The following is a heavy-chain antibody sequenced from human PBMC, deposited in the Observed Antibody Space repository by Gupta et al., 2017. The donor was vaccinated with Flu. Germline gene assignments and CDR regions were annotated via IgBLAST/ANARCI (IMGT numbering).Heavy chain of an antibody. CDR3: ARRRRGGAAGHGMDV. V-gene: IGHV4-34*01. D-gene: IGHD3-10*01. J-gene: IGHJ6*02. Sequence: QPPGKGLEWIGEINHSGSTNYNPSLKSRVTISVDTSKNQFSLKLSSVTAADTAVYYCARRRRGGAAGHGMDVWGQGTTVTVSS. CDR2: INHSGST.